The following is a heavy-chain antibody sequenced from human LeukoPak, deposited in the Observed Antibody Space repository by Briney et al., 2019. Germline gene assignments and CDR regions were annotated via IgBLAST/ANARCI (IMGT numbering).Heavy chain of an antibody. CDR3: IMGYYFDY. Sequence: QSGGSLRLSCAPSGFTFSSYAMNWVRQAPGKGLEWVSGVNDRGSGTYYADSVKGRFTISRDNSKNILNLQMNSLRAEDTAIYYCIMGYYFDYWGQGTLVTVSS. CDR2: VNDRGSGT. CDR1: GFTFSSYA. V-gene: IGHV3-23*01. J-gene: IGHJ4*02.